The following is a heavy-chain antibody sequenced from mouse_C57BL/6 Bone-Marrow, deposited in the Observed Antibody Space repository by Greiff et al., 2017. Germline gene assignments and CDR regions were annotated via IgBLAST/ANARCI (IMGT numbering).Heavy chain of an antibody. V-gene: IGHV1-81*01. Sequence: VQLQQSGAELARPGASVKLSCKASGYTFTSYGISWVKQRTGQGLEWIGEIYPRSGNTYYNEKFKGKATLTADKSSSTAYMQLSSLTSEDSAVYYCAREGRFYGSSWYFDVWGTGTTVTVSS. J-gene: IGHJ1*03. D-gene: IGHD1-1*01. CDR3: AREGRFYGSSWYFDV. CDR2: IYPRSGNT. CDR1: GYTFTSYG.